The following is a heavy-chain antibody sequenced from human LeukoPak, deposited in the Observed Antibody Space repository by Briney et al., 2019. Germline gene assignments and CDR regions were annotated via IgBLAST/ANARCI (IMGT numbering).Heavy chain of an antibody. D-gene: IGHD4-17*01. CDR2: ISISSGII. V-gene: IGHV3-48*01. CDR1: GLSFSTSS. Sequence: GGSLRLSCVASGLSFSTSSMDWVRQAPGKGLEWVSYISISSGIIYYADSVKGRFTISRDNAKNSLYLQMNSLRAEDTAMYYCARVNYGDYLPTFDYWGQGTLVTVSS. J-gene: IGHJ4*02. CDR3: ARVNYGDYLPTFDY.